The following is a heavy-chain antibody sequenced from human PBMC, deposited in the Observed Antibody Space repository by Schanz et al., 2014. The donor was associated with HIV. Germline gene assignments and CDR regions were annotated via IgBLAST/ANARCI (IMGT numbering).Heavy chain of an antibody. CDR1: GGSFSVYS. J-gene: IGHJ6*02. D-gene: IGHD2-21*01. Sequence: QVQLQQWGAGLLKPSETLSLTCAVYGGSFSVYSWSWIRQPPGKGLQWIGEINHSGSTNYNPSLKSRVTISVDTSKNQFSRRLNSVTAADTAVYYCARDVVVQSHALMDVWGQGATVTVSS. V-gene: IGHV4-34*01. CDR3: ARDVVVQSHALMDV. CDR2: INHSGST.